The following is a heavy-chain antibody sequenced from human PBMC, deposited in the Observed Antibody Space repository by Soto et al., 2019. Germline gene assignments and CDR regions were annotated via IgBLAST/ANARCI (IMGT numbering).Heavy chain of an antibody. V-gene: IGHV3-30-3*01. Sequence: QVQLVESGGGVVQPGRSLRLSCAASGFTFSSYAMHWVRQAPGKGLEWVAVISYDGSNKYYADSVKGRFTISRDNSKNTLYLQMNSRRAEDTAVYYCARGEGYCISTSCPFDYWGQGTMVTVSS. CDR2: ISYDGSNK. J-gene: IGHJ4*02. CDR1: GFTFSSYA. D-gene: IGHD2-2*01. CDR3: ARGEGYCISTSCPFDY.